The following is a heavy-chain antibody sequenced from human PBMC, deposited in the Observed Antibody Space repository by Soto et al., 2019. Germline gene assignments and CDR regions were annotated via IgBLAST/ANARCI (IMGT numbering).Heavy chain of an antibody. CDR2: IYYSGST. Sequence: PSETLSLTCTVSGGSISSGGYYWSWIRQHPGKGLEWIGYIYYSGSTYYNPSLKSRVTISVDTSKNQFSLKLSSVTAADTAVYYCAREYDFRSGYRVDPWGQGTLVTSPQ. CDR3: AREYDFRSGYRVDP. D-gene: IGHD3-3*01. V-gene: IGHV4-31*03. J-gene: IGHJ5*02. CDR1: GGSISSGGYY.